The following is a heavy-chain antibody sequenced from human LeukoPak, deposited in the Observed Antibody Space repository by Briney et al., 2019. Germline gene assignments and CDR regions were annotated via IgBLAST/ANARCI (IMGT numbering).Heavy chain of an antibody. CDR3: AASMGATTTDY. D-gene: IGHD1-26*01. J-gene: IGHJ4*02. CDR2: IIPIFGTA. Sequence: SVKVSCKASGGTFSSYAISWVRQAPGQGLEWMGRIIPIFGTANYAQKFQGRVTITTDESTSTAYMELSSLRSEDTAVHYCAASMGATTTDYWGQGTLVTVSS. CDR1: GGTFSSYA. V-gene: IGHV1-69*05.